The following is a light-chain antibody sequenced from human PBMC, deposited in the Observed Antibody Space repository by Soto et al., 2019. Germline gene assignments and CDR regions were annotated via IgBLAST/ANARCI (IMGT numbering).Light chain of an antibody. J-gene: IGLJ2*01. CDR1: SSNIGAGYD. CDR3: QSYDSSLSGSV. CDR2: GNS. Sequence: QSVLTQPPSVSGAPGQRVTISCTGSSSNIGAGYDGHWYQQLPGTAPKLLIYGNSNRPSGVPDRFSGSKSGTSASLAITGLQAEDEAEYYCQSYDSSLSGSVFGGGTELTVL. V-gene: IGLV1-40*01.